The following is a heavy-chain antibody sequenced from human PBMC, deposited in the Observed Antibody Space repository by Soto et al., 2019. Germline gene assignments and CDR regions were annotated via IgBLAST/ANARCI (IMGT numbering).Heavy chain of an antibody. D-gene: IGHD1-20*01. CDR3: ARDKRYNWNDEGWFDP. Sequence: QVQLVQSGAEVKKPGASVKVSCKASGYSFSDYDINWVRQATGQGPEWMGWMNPNSGNTGYAQKFQGRVTMTRNTSINTDYMELSSLGSEDTAVYYCARDKRYNWNDEGWFDPWGQGTLVTVSS. CDR2: MNPNSGNT. J-gene: IGHJ5*02. CDR1: GYSFSDYD. V-gene: IGHV1-8*01.